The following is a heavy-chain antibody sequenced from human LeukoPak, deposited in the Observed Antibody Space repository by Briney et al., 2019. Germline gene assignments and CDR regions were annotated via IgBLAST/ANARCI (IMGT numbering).Heavy chain of an antibody. V-gene: IGHV5-51*07. Sequence: GESLKISCQSSGYSFTSDWIGWVHQMPGKVLEWMGIIYPGDSDTRYSPSFQGQVTISADKSISTAYLQWSSLKASDTAMYYCATYGDYGFDYWGQGTLVTVSS. CDR3: ATYGDYGFDY. CDR1: GYSFTSDW. CDR2: IYPGDSDT. J-gene: IGHJ4*02. D-gene: IGHD4-17*01.